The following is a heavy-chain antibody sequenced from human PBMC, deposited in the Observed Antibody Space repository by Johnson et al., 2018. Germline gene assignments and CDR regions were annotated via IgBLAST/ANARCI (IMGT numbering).Heavy chain of an antibody. Sequence: QVQLVQSGGGLVKPGGSLRLSCAASGFMFSDYHMSWIRQAPGKGLEWVSYISSSSSTIYYADSVKGRFTIPRDNAKNSLYLQMNSLRAEDTAVYYRARGTEIVGATYYYYYYMDVWGKGTTVTGSS. CDR3: ARGTEIVGATYYYYYYMDV. CDR1: GFMFSDYH. J-gene: IGHJ6*03. V-gene: IGHV3-11*04. D-gene: IGHD1-26*01. CDR2: ISSSSSTI.